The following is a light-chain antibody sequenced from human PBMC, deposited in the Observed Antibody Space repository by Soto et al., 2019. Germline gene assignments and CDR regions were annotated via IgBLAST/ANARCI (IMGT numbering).Light chain of an antibody. CDR1: YSDIGGYKH. V-gene: IGLV2-14*03. Sequence: QSALTQPASVSASPGQSITISCIGTYSDIGGYKHVSWYQQHPGKAPKLIIYDASNRPSGISNRFSASKSGNTASLTISGLQADDEADYYCSSYTSSTSLVIFGAGTKVTVL. CDR3: SSYTSSTSLVI. J-gene: IGLJ1*01. CDR2: DAS.